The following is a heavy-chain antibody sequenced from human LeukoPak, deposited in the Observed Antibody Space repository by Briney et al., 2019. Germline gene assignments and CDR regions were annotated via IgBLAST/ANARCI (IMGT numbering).Heavy chain of an antibody. Sequence: GGSLRLSCSASGFTFSYYAMHWVRQAAGKGLEFVSGISSDGGSTYYADPPNGRFTVSRDNSNNTLYRQMRSLRAEDTAIYYCAKGPTYDSFPYYFDFWGQGTLVTVSS. CDR1: GFTFSYYA. V-gene: IGHV3-64D*09. CDR3: AKGPTYDSFPYYFDF. J-gene: IGHJ4*02. D-gene: IGHD3-22*01. CDR2: ISSDGGST.